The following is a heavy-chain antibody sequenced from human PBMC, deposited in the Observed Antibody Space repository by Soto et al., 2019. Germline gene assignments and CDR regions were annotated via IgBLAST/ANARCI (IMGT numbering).Heavy chain of an antibody. V-gene: IGHV6-1*01. J-gene: IGHJ4*02. CDR3: ANMDDV. CDR1: GDSVSSKSAT. CDR2: TYYRSKWHN. D-gene: IGHD3-10*02. Sequence: SQTLSLTCAISGDSVSSKSATWNWIRQFPSRGLEWLGRTYYRSKWHNEYAVSVKSRITINPDTSKNQFSLQLNSVTPEDTAVCYCANMDDVWGQGTLVTVSS.